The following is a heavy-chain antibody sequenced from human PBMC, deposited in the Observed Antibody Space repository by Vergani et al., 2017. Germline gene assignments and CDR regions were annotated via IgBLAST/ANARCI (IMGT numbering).Heavy chain of an antibody. J-gene: IGHJ6*02. Sequence: QVQLVESGGGIVKPEGSLRLSCAASGFSFSDFYMGWIRQAPGKGLEWISYISDTSRTTFYADSVKGRFSISRDNAKNLVHLQMTRLRSEDTAVYYCAREDDSGYEHGLDVWGQGTTVIVSS. CDR3: AREDDSGYEHGLDV. V-gene: IGHV3-11*04. CDR2: ISDTSRTT. D-gene: IGHD5-12*01. CDR1: GFSFSDFY.